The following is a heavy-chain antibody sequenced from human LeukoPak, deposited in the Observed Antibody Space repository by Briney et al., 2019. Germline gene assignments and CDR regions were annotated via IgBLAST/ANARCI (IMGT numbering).Heavy chain of an antibody. D-gene: IGHD4-23*01. CDR3: ARDVYGGNSAEYFQH. V-gene: IGHV3-33*01. CDR1: GFTFSSYG. CDR2: IWFDGSNK. Sequence: GRSLRLSCAASGFTFSSYGMHWVRQAPGKGLEWVAVIWFDGSNKYYADSVKGRFTISRDNSENTLYLQMNSLRAEDTAVYYCARDVYGGNSAEYFQHWGQGTLVTVSS. J-gene: IGHJ1*01.